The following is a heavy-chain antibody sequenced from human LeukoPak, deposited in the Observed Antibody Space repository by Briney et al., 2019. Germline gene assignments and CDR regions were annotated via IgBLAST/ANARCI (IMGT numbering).Heavy chain of an antibody. V-gene: IGHV4-59*01. Sequence: PSETLSLTCTVSGGSIGSYYWSWIRQPPGKGLEWIGYVYYSGSTYYNPSLKSRVTISVDTSKKQFSLKLTSVTTADTAVYYCARGQDLRGSPTIYPFDYWGQGTLVTVSS. J-gene: IGHJ4*02. D-gene: IGHD3-9*01. CDR3: ARGQDLRGSPTIYPFDY. CDR1: GGSIGSYY. CDR2: VYYSGST.